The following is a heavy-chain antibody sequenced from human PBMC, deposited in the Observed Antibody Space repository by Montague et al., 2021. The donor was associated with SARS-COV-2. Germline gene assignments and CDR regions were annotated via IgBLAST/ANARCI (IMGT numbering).Heavy chain of an antibody. D-gene: IGHD1-26*01. V-gene: IGHV3-23*01. CDR3: AKGGGTYFHWYFDL. CDR1: GFAFSSYA. J-gene: IGHJ2*01. Sequence: SLRLSCAASGFAFSSYAMSWVRQAPGKGLEWVSIVSDCGGTTYYGDSVKGRFTASRDNSKNTVDLLLNSLRGEDTAVYYCAKGGGTYFHWYFDLWGRGTLASVSS. CDR2: VSDCGGTT.